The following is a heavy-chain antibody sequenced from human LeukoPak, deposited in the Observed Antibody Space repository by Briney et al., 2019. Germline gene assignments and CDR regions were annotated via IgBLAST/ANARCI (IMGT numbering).Heavy chain of an antibody. CDR3: STLTSRGLSDS. D-gene: IGHD1-20*01. CDR2: IKSKADGETI. V-gene: IGHV3-15*07. Sequence: GGSLRLSCAASGLIFSDAWMGWVRQAPGKGLEWVGRIKSKADGETIDYAAPVKGRFTFSRDDSKNMLYLQMNSLKSEDTAVYYCSTLTSRGLSDSWGQGTLVTVSS. J-gene: IGHJ4*02. CDR1: GLIFSDAW.